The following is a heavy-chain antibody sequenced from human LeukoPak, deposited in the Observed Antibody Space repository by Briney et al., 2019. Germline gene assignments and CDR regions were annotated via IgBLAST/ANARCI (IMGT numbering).Heavy chain of an antibody. D-gene: IGHD3-22*01. V-gene: IGHV2-5*01. CDR2: NYWNDDK. Sequence: SGPTLVNPTQTLTLTCTFSGFSLSTSGVPVGWIRQPPGKALEWLALNYWNDDKRYSPSLKSRLTITKDTSKYRLVLTMTNMDPVDTATYYCAHSLYDSSGYYYFDYWGQGTLVTVSS. CDR3: AHSLYDSSGYYYFDY. J-gene: IGHJ4*02. CDR1: GFSLSTSGVP.